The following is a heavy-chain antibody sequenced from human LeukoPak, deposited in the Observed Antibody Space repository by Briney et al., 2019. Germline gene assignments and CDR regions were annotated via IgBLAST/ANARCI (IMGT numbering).Heavy chain of an antibody. J-gene: IGHJ4*02. Sequence: SETLSLTCTVSGYSISSGYYWGWIRQPPGKGLEWIGSIYHSGSTYYNPSLKSRVTISVDTSKNQFSLKLSSVTAADTAVYYCARGLGDGYENGPFDYWGQGTLVTVSS. CDR1: GYSISSGYY. D-gene: IGHD5-12*01. CDR2: IYHSGST. V-gene: IGHV4-38-2*02. CDR3: ARGLGDGYENGPFDY.